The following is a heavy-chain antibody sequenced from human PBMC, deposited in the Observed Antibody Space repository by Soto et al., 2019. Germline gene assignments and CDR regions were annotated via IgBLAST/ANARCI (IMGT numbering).Heavy chain of an antibody. V-gene: IGHV3-23*01. CDR2: ISVSAGPT. D-gene: IGHD6-19*01. CDR1: GFTFSTYV. Sequence: EVQLLESGGGLVQPGGSLRLSCAASGFTFSTYVMSWARQPPGKGLEWVSAISVSAGPTYYADSVKGRFTISRDNSKNTLYLQMDSLRAEDTAVYYCAKGGWLDDWCQGTLVTVSS. J-gene: IGHJ4*02. CDR3: AKGGWLDD.